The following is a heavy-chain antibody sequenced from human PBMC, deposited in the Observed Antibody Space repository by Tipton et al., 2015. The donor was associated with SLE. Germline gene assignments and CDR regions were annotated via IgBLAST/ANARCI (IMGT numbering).Heavy chain of an antibody. V-gene: IGHV4-34*01. CDR1: GGSFSGYY. J-gene: IGHJ4*02. CDR2: INHSGST. CDR3: ARDPHYYDSSEGFDY. D-gene: IGHD3-22*01. Sequence: LRLSCAVYGGSFSGYYWSWVRQPPGKGLEWIGEINHSGSTNYNPSLKSRATISVDTSKNQFSLKLSSVTAADTAVYYCARDPHYYDSSEGFDYWGQGTLVTVSS.